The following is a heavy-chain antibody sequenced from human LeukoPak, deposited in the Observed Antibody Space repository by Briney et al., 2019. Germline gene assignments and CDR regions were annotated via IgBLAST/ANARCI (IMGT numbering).Heavy chain of an antibody. CDR3: ARDNTLYGSGHTDVFDI. J-gene: IGHJ3*02. Sequence: ASLKVSCKASGGTFTGYYMHWVRQAPGQGLQWMGWISTNGGATHYAQKLQGRLTMARDTSISTAYMELSSLGSDDTAVYYCARDNTLYGSGHTDVFDIWGQGTMVTLSS. D-gene: IGHD3-10*01. CDR2: ISTNGGAT. V-gene: IGHV1-2*02. CDR1: GGTFTGYY.